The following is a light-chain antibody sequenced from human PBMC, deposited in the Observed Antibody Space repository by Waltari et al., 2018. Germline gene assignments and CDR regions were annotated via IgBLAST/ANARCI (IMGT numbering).Light chain of an antibody. CDR1: RYNIRSNS. J-gene: IGLJ3*02. CDR3: EAWDDSVNGHWV. V-gene: IGLV1-44*01. Sequence: QSVLTQPPSVSGTPGQRVTISCSGNRYNIRSNSVNWYQQLPGTAPKLLIDSNDQRPSGVPDRFSGSKSGTSASLAISGLQYEDEADYYCEAWDDSVNGHWVFGGGTKLTVL. CDR2: SND.